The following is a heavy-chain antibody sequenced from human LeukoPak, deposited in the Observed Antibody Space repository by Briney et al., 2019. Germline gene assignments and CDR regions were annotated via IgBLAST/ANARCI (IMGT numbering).Heavy chain of an antibody. CDR1: GFTVSSNY. CDR3: ARNTGYSSSWSYGMDV. J-gene: IGHJ6*02. CDR2: IYSGGST. V-gene: IGHV3-66*01. D-gene: IGHD6-13*01. Sequence: GGSLRLSFAASGFTVSSNYMSWVRQAPGKGLEWVSVIYSGGSTYYADSVKGRFTISRDNSKNTLYLQMNSLRAEDTAVYYCARNTGYSSSWSYGMDVWGQGTTVTVSS.